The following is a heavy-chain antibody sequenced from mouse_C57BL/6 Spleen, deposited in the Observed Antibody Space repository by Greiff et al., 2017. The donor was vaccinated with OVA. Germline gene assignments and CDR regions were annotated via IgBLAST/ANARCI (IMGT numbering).Heavy chain of an antibody. CDR3: ARRITTVVATRGDFDY. J-gene: IGHJ2*01. D-gene: IGHD1-1*01. Sequence: QVQLKQPGAELVKPGASVKLSCKASGYTFTSYWMQWVKQRPGQGLEWIGEIDPSDSYTNYNQKFKGKATLTVDTSSSTAYMKLSSLTSEDSAVYYCARRITTVVATRGDFDYWGQGTTLTGSS. V-gene: IGHV1-50*01. CDR2: IDPSDSYT. CDR1: GYTFTSYW.